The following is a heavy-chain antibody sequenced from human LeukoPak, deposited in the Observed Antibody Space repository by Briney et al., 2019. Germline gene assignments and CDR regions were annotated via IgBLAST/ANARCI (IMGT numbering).Heavy chain of an antibody. V-gene: IGHV5-51*01. J-gene: IGHJ4*02. D-gene: IGHD2/OR15-2a*01. CDR2: IYPGDSDT. CDR1: GYSFTCYW. CDR3: ARLSRGGRGNGEFDY. Sequence: GESLKISCKGSGYSFTCYWIGWVRQMPGKGLEWMGIIYPGDSDTRYSPSFQGQVTISADKSISTAYLQWSSLKASDTAMYYCARLSRGGRGNGEFDYWGQGTLVTVSS.